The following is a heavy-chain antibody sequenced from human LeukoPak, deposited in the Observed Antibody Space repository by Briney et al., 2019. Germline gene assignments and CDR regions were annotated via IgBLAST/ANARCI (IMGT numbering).Heavy chain of an antibody. V-gene: IGHV3-21*01. J-gene: IGHJ4*02. D-gene: IGHD3-22*01. Sequence: GGSLRLSCAASGFTFSSYAMNWVRQAPGKGLEWVSSISNSGNYIYYGDSVKGRFTISRDNAKNSLYLQINSLRAEDTAVYYCARDINYYDSSGYLYWGQGTLVTVSS. CDR2: ISNSGNYI. CDR3: ARDINYYDSSGYLY. CDR1: GFTFSSYA.